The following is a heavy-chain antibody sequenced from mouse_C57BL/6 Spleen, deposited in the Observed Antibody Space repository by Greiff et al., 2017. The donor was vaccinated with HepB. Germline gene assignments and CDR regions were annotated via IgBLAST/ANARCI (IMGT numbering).Heavy chain of an antibody. Sequence: VQLQQPGAELVMPGASVKLSCKASGYTFTSYWMHWVKQRPGQGLEWIGEIDPSDSYTNYNQKFKGKSTLTVDKSSSTAYMQLSSLTSEDSAVYYCARLGSTVVATVDYWGQGTTLTVSS. J-gene: IGHJ2*01. CDR3: ARLGSTVVATVDY. V-gene: IGHV1-69*01. D-gene: IGHD1-1*01. CDR1: GYTFTSYW. CDR2: IDPSDSYT.